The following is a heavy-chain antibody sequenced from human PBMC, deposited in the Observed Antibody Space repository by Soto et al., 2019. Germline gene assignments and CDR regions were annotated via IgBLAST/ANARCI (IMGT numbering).Heavy chain of an antibody. V-gene: IGHV3-23*01. J-gene: IGHJ6*03. CDR1: GFTFSSYA. CDR2: ISSSSGST. CDR3: ARGRDCSGGSCSAAYYYYMDV. Sequence: GGSLRLSCAASGFTFSSYAMSWVRQAPGKGLEWVSAISSSSGSTYYADSVKGRFTISRDNAKNSLYLQMNSLRAEDTAVYYCARGRDCSGGSCSAAYYYYMDVWGKGTTVTVSS. D-gene: IGHD2-15*01.